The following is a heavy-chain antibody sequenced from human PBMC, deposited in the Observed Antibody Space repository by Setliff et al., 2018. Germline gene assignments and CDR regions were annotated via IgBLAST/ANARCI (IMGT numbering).Heavy chain of an antibody. CDR1: EYSFIDYW. J-gene: IGHJ5*01. Sequence: GKSLKISCRGSEYSFIDYWISWVRQKPGGGLEWMGKVDPSDPYATYGPSFQGHVIISVDTSINTVYLQWSRLEASDSGIYYCARPIESSRWHPFDSWGQGTLVTVSS. V-gene: IGHV5-10-1*01. CDR2: VDPSDPYA. CDR3: ARPIESSRWHPFDS. D-gene: IGHD2-2*01.